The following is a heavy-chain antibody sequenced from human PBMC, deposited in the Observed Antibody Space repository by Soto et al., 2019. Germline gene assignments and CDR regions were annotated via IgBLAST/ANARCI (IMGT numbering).Heavy chain of an antibody. CDR1: GFTFEDYA. CDR2: ISGGGGAR. Sequence: GGSLRLSCAASGFTFEDYAMNWVRQAPGKGLQWVTGISGGGGARYYADSVKGRFIISRDNSKDTLHLQMNSLRPEDTALYYCAKLLRDVDPSGQSYFAMDVWGQGTTVTVSS. V-gene: IGHV3-23*01. D-gene: IGHD3-9*01. CDR3: AKLLRDVDPSGQSYFAMDV. J-gene: IGHJ6*02.